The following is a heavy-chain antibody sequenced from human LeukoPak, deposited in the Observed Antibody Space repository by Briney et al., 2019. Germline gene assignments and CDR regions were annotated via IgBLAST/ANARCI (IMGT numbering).Heavy chain of an antibody. J-gene: IGHJ4*02. V-gene: IGHV3-33*01. D-gene: IGHD4-17*01. CDR2: IWYDGSNK. Sequence: GSLRLSCAASGFTFSSYGMHWVRQAPGKGLEWVAVIWYDGSNKYYADSVKGRFTISRDNSKNTLYLQMNSLRAEDTAVCYCARESAHDYGDYGSTYYFDYWGQGTLVTVSS. CDR1: GFTFSSYG. CDR3: ARESAHDYGDYGSTYYFDY.